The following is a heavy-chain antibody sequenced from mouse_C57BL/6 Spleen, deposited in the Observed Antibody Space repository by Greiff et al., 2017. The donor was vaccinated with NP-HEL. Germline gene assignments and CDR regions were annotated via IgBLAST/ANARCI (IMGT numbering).Heavy chain of an antibody. J-gene: IGHJ2*01. CDR1: GYAFSSSW. CDR2: IYPGDGAT. CDR3: ASGTNFYFDY. V-gene: IGHV1-82*01. D-gene: IGHD3-3*01. Sequence: VQLQQSGPELVKPGASVKISCKASGYAFSSSWMNWVKQRPGKGLEWIGRIYPGDGATNYNGKFKGKATLTADKSSSTAYMQLSSLTSEDSAVYFCASGTNFYFDYWGQGTTLTVSS.